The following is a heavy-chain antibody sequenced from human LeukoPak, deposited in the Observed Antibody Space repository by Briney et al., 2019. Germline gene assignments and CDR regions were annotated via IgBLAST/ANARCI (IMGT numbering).Heavy chain of an antibody. V-gene: IGHV4-4*07. CDR2: IHVSGST. D-gene: IGHD6-19*01. CDR3: ARDLAVAGFSNWFDP. Sequence: SETLSLTCSMSTESMRSYYWSWIRQPAGKGLEFLGRIHVSGSTKYNPSLRGRITMSVDMSKKLFSLKLNSVTAADTAVYYCARDLAVAGFSNWFDPWGQGTLVTVSS. J-gene: IGHJ5*02. CDR1: TESMRSYY.